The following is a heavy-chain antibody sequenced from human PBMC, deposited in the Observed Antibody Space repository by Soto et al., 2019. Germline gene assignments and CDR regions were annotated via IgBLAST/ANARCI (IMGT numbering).Heavy chain of an antibody. V-gene: IGHV3-23*01. CDR1: GFTFSSYA. D-gene: IGHD3-3*01. Sequence: PGGSLRLSCAASGFTFSSYAMSWVRQAPGKGLEWVSAISGSGGSTYYADSVKGRFTISRDNSKNTLYLQMNSLRAEDTAVYYCARIPYDFWSGTDYWGQGTLVTVSS. J-gene: IGHJ4*02. CDR3: ARIPYDFWSGTDY. CDR2: ISGSGGST.